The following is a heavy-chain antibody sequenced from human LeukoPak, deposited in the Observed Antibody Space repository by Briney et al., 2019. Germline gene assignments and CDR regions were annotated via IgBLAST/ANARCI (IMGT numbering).Heavy chain of an antibody. CDR3: GADSMPRGVFSYAFDI. J-gene: IGHJ3*02. CDR1: GFTFTSSA. CDR2: IVVGSGDT. D-gene: IGHD3-10*01. Sequence: SVKVSCKASGFTFTSSAVQWVRQARGQRLEWIGWIVVGSGDTNSAQKFRERVTITRDMSIRTAYMELSSLRSEDTAVYYCGADSMPRGVFSYAFDIWGQGTMVTVSS. V-gene: IGHV1-58*01.